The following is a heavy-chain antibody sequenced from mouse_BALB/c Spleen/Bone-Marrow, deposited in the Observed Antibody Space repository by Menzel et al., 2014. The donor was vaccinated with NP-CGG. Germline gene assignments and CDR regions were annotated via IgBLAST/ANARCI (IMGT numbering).Heavy chain of an antibody. CDR3: ARDVGYGNYFVY. V-gene: IGHV7-1*02. D-gene: IGHD2-10*02. J-gene: IGHJ3*01. Sequence: DVKLVESGGGLVQPGDSLRLSCATSGFTFSDFYMEWVRQPPGKRLEWIAASRNKAKHYTTEYSASVKGRFIVSRDTSRSILYLQMNALRAEDTAIYYCARDVGYGNYFVYWGQGTLVTVSA. CDR1: GFTFSDFY. CDR2: SRNKAKHYTT.